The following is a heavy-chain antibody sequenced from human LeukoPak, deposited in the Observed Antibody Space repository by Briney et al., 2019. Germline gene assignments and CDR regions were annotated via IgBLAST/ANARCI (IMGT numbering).Heavy chain of an antibody. CDR1: GFTFSDYY. D-gene: IGHD3-10*01. Sequence: GGSLTLSCAASGFTFSDYYMSWIRQAPGKGLEWGSYISSSGSTIYYADSVKGRFTISRDNAKNSLYLQMNSLRAEDTAVYYCARALWFGDHDAFDIWGQRTMVTVSS. V-gene: IGHV3-11*04. CDR3: ARALWFGDHDAFDI. CDR2: ISSSGSTI. J-gene: IGHJ3*02.